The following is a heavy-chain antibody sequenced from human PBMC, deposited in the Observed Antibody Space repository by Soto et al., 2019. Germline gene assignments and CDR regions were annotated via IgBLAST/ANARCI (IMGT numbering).Heavy chain of an antibody. V-gene: IGHV1-69*04. Sequence: ASVKVSCKASGGTFSSYTISWVRQAPGQGLEWMGRIIPILGIANYAQKFQGRVTITADKSTSTAYMELSSLRSEDTAVYYCARDHKDIVPRHHDAFDIWGQGTMVTVSS. D-gene: IGHD2-8*01. CDR3: ARDHKDIVPRHHDAFDI. CDR2: IIPILGIA. CDR1: GGTFSSYT. J-gene: IGHJ3*02.